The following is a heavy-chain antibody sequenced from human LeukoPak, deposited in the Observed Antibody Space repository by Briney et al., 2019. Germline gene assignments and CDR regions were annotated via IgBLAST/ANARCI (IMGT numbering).Heavy chain of an antibody. CDR2: INPNSGGT. Sequence: ASVKVSCKASGYTFTGYYMHWVRQAPGQGLEWMGWINPNSGGTNYAQKFQGRATMTRDTSISTAYMELSRLRSDDTAVYYCARESMSCSSTSCYEDYYYYYMDVWGKGTTVTISS. J-gene: IGHJ6*03. D-gene: IGHD2-2*01. V-gene: IGHV1-2*02. CDR3: ARESMSCSSTSCYEDYYYYYMDV. CDR1: GYTFTGYY.